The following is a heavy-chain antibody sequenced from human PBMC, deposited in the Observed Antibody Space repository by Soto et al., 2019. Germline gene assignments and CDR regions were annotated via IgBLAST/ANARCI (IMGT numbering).Heavy chain of an antibody. CDR1: GYTFTSYD. CDR2: MKPNSGNT. CDR3: ARYNWNYVRYYYYMDV. Sequence: QVQLVQSGAEVKKPGASVKVSCKASGYTFTSYDINWVRQATGQGLEWMGWMKPNSGNTGYAQKFQGRVTMTRKTSISKAYMELSSLRSEDTAVYYCARYNWNYVRYYYYMDVWGKGTTVTVSS. V-gene: IGHV1-8*01. J-gene: IGHJ6*03. D-gene: IGHD1-7*01.